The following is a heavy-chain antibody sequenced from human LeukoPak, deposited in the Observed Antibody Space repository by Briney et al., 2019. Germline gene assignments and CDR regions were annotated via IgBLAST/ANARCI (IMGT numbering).Heavy chain of an antibody. CDR1: GYSFTSCW. CDR2: IYPGDSDT. V-gene: IGHV5-51*01. J-gene: IGHJ4*02. D-gene: IGHD3-22*01. Sequence: GESLKISCKGSGYSFTSCWIGWVRQMPGKGLEWMGIIYPGDSDTRYSPSFQGQVTISADKSISTAYLQWSGLKASDTAMYYCARCVDYDSSGYDYWGQGTLVTVSS. CDR3: ARCVDYDSSGYDY.